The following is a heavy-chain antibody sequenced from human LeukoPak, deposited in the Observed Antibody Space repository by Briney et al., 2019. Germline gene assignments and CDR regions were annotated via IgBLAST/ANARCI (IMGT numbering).Heavy chain of an antibody. CDR1: GFTFSSYA. J-gene: IGHJ3*02. V-gene: IGHV3-30-3*01. CDR3: ARGGGYSPKAFDI. CDR2: ISYDGSNK. D-gene: IGHD2-15*01. Sequence: GGSLRLSCAASGFTFSSYAMHWVRQAPGKGLEGMAVISYDGSNKYYADSVKGRFTTSRDNSKNTLYLQMNSLRAEDTAVYYCARGGGYSPKAFDIWGQGTMVTVSS.